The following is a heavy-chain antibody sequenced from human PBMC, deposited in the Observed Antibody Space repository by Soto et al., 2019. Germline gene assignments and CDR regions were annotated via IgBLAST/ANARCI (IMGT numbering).Heavy chain of an antibody. CDR3: ATSLWFGTQPEI. Sequence: SETLSLTCAVYGGSFSNNYWTWFRQPPGKGLEWLGEISPSGTTKYIPSLKSRGTISVDTSRKQFFLKVPSVSAADTAVYYCATSLWFGTQPEIWGPGTLVTVSS. CDR1: GGSFSNNY. CDR2: ISPSGTT. J-gene: IGHJ4*02. D-gene: IGHD3-10*01. V-gene: IGHV4-34*01.